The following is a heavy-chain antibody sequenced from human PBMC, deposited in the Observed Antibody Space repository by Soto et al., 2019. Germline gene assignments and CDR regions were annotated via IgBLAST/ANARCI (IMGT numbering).Heavy chain of an antibody. V-gene: IGHV3-66*04. D-gene: IGHD3-10*01. CDR1: GFTVSSSH. J-gene: IGHJ4*02. CDR2: IYSGGST. Sequence: GGSLRLSCAASGFTVSSSHMSWVRQAPGKGLEWVSVIYSGGSTYYAVSVRGRFSISRDNAKNSLYLQMNSLRAEDTAVYYCARQDYYGSGRPDYWGRGTLVTVSS. CDR3: ARQDYYGSGRPDY.